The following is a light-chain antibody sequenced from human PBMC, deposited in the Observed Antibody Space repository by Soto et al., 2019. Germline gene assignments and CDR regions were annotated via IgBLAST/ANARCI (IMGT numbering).Light chain of an antibody. V-gene: IGKV3-11*01. CDR2: GAS. CDR1: QSVSNY. CDR3: QQRSNWPPVT. J-gene: IGKJ4*01. Sequence: EIVLTQSPATLSLSPGERATPSCRASQSVSNYLAWYQQKPGQAPRLLIYGASNRASGIPARFSGSGSGTDFTLTISSLDPEDFAVYYCQQRSNWPPVTFGGGTKVEIK.